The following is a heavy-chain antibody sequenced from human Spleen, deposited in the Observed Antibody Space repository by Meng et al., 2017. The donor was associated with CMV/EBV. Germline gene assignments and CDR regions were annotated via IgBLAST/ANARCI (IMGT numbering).Heavy chain of an antibody. CDR3: AGGGGWELPNDY. J-gene: IGHJ4*02. CDR2: IIPILNTA. Sequence: SVKVSCKASGGTFSSYPISWVRQAPGQGLEWMGGIIPILNTANYAQKFQGRVTITADKSTNTAYMELSSLRSEDTAVYYCAGGGGWELPNDYWGQGTLVTVSS. D-gene: IGHD1-26*01. CDR1: GGTFSSYP. V-gene: IGHV1-69*10.